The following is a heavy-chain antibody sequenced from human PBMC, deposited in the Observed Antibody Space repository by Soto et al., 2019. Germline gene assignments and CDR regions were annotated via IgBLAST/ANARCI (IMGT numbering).Heavy chain of an antibody. J-gene: IGHJ6*02. CDR1: GFTFSSYG. D-gene: IGHD1-7*01. Sequence: GGSLRLSCAASGFTFSSYGMHWVRQAPGKGLEWVAVIWYDGSNKYYADSVKGRFTISRDNSKNTLYLQMNSLRAEDTAVYYCAREAGTTRYYGMDVWGQGTTVTVSS. CDR2: IWYDGSNK. V-gene: IGHV3-33*01. CDR3: AREAGTTRYYGMDV.